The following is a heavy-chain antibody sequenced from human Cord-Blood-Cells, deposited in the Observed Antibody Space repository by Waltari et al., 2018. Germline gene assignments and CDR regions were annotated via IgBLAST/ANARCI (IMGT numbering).Heavy chain of an antibody. V-gene: IGHV3-53*02. CDR3: ARASSADDAFDI. CDR1: GFTVSSNY. Sequence: EVQLVETGGGLIQPGGSLRLSCAASGFTVSSNYMSGVGQAPGKGLGWVSVIYSGGSTYYADSVKGRFTISRDNSKNTLYLQMNSLRAEDTAVYYCARASSADDAFDIWGQGTMVTVSS. CDR2: IYSGGST. D-gene: IGHD6-6*01. J-gene: IGHJ3*02.